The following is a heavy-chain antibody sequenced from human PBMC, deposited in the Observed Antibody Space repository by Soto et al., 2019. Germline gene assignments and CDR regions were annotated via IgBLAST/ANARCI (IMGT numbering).Heavy chain of an antibody. D-gene: IGHD2-15*01. CDR1: GFTFSSYA. V-gene: IGHV3-30-3*01. CDR3: ARDGDIVVVVAAFGYFDY. Sequence: PGGSLRLSCAASGFTFSSYAMHWVRQAPGKGLEWVAVISYDGSNKYYADSVKGRFTIPRDNSKNTLYLQMNSLRAEDTAVYYCARDGDIVVVVAAFGYFDYWGQGTLVTVSS. CDR2: ISYDGSNK. J-gene: IGHJ4*02.